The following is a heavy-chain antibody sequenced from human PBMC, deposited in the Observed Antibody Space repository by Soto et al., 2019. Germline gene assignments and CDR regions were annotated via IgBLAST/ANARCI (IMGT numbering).Heavy chain of an antibody. CDR3: AHKGPEDWPLDY. Sequence: SGPTLVNPTQTLTLTCTFSGFSLRTSGVAVGWIRQPPGKALEWLALIYWDDDKRYSPSLKSRLAITNDTSKNQVVLTMTNMKPMDTCTYYCAHKGPEDWPLDYWGQGTLVTVSS. J-gene: IGHJ4*02. CDR2: IYWDDDK. V-gene: IGHV2-5*02. D-gene: IGHD3-9*01. CDR1: GFSLRTSGVA.